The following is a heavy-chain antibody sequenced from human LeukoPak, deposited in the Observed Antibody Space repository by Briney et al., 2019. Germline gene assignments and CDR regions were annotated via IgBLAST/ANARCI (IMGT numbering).Heavy chain of an antibody. D-gene: IGHD5-12*01. CDR2: INTDGSST. V-gene: IGHV3-74*01. J-gene: IGHJ4*02. Sequence: GGSLRLSCAASGFTFSSYWMHWVRQAPGKGLVWVSRINTDGSSTSYADSVKGRFTISRDNAKNTLYLQMNSLRAEDTAVHYCASYSGYDFFDYWGQGTLVTVSS. CDR3: ASYSGYDFFDY. CDR1: GFTFSSYW.